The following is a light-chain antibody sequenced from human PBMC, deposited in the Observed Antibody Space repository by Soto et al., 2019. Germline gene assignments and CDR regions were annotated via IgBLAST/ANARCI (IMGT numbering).Light chain of an antibody. V-gene: IGLV9-49*01. Sequence: QLVLTQPPSASASLGASVTLTCTLSSXYSNXKVDWYQQRPGMGPRFVMRVGTGGIVGSKGDGIPDRFSVLGSGLNRYLTIKNIQXXXEXXXXXXXDHGSGSNFPDVVFGGGTKLTVL. CDR3: XXDHGSGSNFPDVV. CDR2: VGTGGIVG. J-gene: IGLJ2*01. CDR1: SXYSNXK.